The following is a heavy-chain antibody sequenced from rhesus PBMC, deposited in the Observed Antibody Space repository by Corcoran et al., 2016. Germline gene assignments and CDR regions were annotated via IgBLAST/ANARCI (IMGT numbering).Heavy chain of an antibody. Sequence: QVQLQESGPGLVQPSETLSLPCAVSGGSISSSSWWRGIRQPPGQGLEWIGGIYSNTESTNYNPSLKNRVTISKDTSKNQFSLKLSSVTAADTAVYYCARGLCDYWGQGVLVTVSS. J-gene: IGHJ4*01. V-gene: IGHV4S12*01. CDR3: ARGLCDY. D-gene: IGHD2-21*01. CDR2: IYSNTEST. CDR1: GGSISSSSW.